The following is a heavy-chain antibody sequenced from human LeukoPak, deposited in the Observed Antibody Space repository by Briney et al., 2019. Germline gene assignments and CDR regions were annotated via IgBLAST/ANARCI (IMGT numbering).Heavy chain of an antibody. CDR1: GFTLGTYY. J-gene: IGHJ2*01. D-gene: IGHD1-1*01. CDR3: ARLGDHFHWNLDL. CDR2: FYSGGTT. V-gene: IGHV3-53*01. Sequence: GGSLRLSCAPYGFTLGTYYMKWVRHAPGKGLEWVSIFYSGGTTYYAGAVKRRFTNSRETSNNTLSLQMNSLRVEDTAVYFCARLGDHFHWNLDLWGRGTLVTVSS.